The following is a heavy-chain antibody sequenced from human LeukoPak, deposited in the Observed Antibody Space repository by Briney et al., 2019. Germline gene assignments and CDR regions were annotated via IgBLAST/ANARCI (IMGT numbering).Heavy chain of an antibody. J-gene: IGHJ4*02. D-gene: IGHD3-10*01. CDR1: GYSFTYYW. CDR2: IFPTDSDT. V-gene: IGHV5-51*01. Sequence: GESLKISCQVSGYSFTYYWIGWVRQMPGKGLEWMGIIFPTDSDTRYSPSFQGHVTISADKSISTAYLQWSSLKASDTAIYYCARLGLGSGSSCDYWGQGTLVIVSS. CDR3: ARLGLGSGSSCDY.